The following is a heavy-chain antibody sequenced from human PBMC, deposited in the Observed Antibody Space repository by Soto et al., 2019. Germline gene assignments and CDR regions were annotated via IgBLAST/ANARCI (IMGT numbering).Heavy chain of an antibody. CDR2: IIPIFGTA. J-gene: IGHJ3*02. D-gene: IGHD2-2*01. Sequence: SVKVSCKASGGTFSSYAISWVRQAPGQGLEWMGGIIPIFGTANYAQKFQGRVTITADESTSTAYMELSSLRSEDTAVYYCARAYCSSTSCSDADAFDIWGQGTMVTVSS. CDR1: GGTFSSYA. CDR3: ARAYCSSTSCSDADAFDI. V-gene: IGHV1-69*13.